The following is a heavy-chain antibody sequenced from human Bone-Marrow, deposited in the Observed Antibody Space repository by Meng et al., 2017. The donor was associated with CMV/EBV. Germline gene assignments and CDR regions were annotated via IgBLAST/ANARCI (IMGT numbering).Heavy chain of an antibody. Sequence: ASVKVSCKASGYSFTSYDINWVRQATGQGLEWMGWINPNSGGTNYAQKFQGRVTMTRDTSISTAYMELSRLRSEDTAVYYCARVFDYWGQGTLVTVSS. J-gene: IGHJ4*02. V-gene: IGHV1-2*02. CDR1: GYSFTSYD. CDR2: INPNSGGT. CDR3: ARVFDY.